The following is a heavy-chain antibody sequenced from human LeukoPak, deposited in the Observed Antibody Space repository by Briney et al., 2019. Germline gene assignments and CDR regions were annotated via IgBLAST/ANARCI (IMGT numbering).Heavy chain of an antibody. V-gene: IGHV3-30*18. CDR1: GFTFSSYG. CDR3: AKEGRYYDSSGYFLFDY. D-gene: IGHD3-22*01. Sequence: GRSLRLSCAASGFTFSSYGMHWVRQAPGKGLEWVAVISYDGSNKYYADSVKGRFTISRDNSKNTLYLQMNSLRAEDTAVHYCAKEGRYYDSSGYFLFDYWGQGTLVTVSS. CDR2: ISYDGSNK. J-gene: IGHJ4*02.